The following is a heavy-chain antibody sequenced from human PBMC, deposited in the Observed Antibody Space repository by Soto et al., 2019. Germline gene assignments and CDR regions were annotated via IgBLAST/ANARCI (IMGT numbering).Heavy chain of an antibody. Sequence: QVQLVQSGAEVKKPGSSVKVSCKASGGTFSSYAISWVRQAPGQGLEWMGGIIPIFGTTNYAQKFQGRVSITADKSTSQASMALSSLRYEDTAVYYCAREGLTTLTTGDYYYGMDVWGQGTTVTVSS. D-gene: IGHD4-4*01. CDR3: AREGLTTLTTGDYYYGMDV. J-gene: IGHJ6*02. CDR2: IIPIFGTT. V-gene: IGHV1-69*06. CDR1: GGTFSSYA.